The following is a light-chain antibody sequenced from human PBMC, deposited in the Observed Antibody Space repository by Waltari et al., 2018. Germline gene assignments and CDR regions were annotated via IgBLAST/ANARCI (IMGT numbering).Light chain of an antibody. Sequence: QSVLTQAPSASGTPRQTFTIPCSGIRSHSGSNSVHWYQPLPGTAPKLLIYSNNHRPSGVPDRFSGSKSGTSASLAISGLQSEDEADYYCATWDDSLNGLVFGGGTKLTVL. V-gene: IGLV1-44*01. CDR1: RSHSGSNS. CDR3: ATWDDSLNGLV. CDR2: SNN. J-gene: IGLJ2*01.